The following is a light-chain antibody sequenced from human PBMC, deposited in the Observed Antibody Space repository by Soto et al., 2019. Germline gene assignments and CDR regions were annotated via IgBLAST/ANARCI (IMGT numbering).Light chain of an antibody. J-gene: IGKJ3*01. V-gene: IGKV3-11*01. CDR1: QSVSSY. Sequence: EIVLTQSPATLSLSPGERATLSCRASQSVSSYLAWYQQKPGQAPRLLIYDASNRATGIPARFSGSGSGTDFTLTISSLEPEDFEVYYCQQRSNWPRTFGPGTKVDIK. CDR2: DAS. CDR3: QQRSNWPRT.